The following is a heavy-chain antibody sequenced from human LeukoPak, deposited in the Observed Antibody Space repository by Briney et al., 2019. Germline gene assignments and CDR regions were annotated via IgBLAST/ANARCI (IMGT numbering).Heavy chain of an antibody. Sequence: KPSQTLSLTCAVSGGSISSGGYSWSWIRQPPGKGLEWIGYIYYSGSTYYNPSLKSRVTISVHTSKNQFSLKLSSVTAADTAVYYCARVQTKRYGDYGYYFDYWGQGTLVTVSS. CDR3: ARVQTKRYGDYGYYFDY. CDR1: GGSISSGGYS. V-gene: IGHV4-30-4*07. J-gene: IGHJ4*02. D-gene: IGHD4-17*01. CDR2: IYYSGST.